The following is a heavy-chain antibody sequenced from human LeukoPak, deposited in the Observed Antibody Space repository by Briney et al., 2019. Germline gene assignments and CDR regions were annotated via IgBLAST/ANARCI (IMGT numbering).Heavy chain of an antibody. D-gene: IGHD6-13*01. CDR3: AKDQAGSSWYGSVWFDY. Sequence: GGSLRLSCAASGFTFSSSAMSWVRQAPGKGLEWVSDISGSSDNTHYADSVKGRFTISRDKSKNTLYLQMNTLRADDTAVYYCAKDQAGSSWYGSVWFDYWGQGTLVTVSS. CDR1: GFTFSSSA. CDR2: ISGSSDNT. J-gene: IGHJ4*02. V-gene: IGHV3-23*01.